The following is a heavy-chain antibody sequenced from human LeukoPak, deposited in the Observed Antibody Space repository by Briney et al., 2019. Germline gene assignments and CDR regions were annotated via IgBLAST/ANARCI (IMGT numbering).Heavy chain of an antibody. CDR1: GFTFDDYD. Sequence: PGGSLRLSCAASGFTFDDYDMSWVRQAPGKGLEWVSDINWSGGSTRYADSVKGRFTISRDNTKNSVYLEMDSLRAEDTALYYCARDLRCSSTSCSSIWGQGTLVTVSS. J-gene: IGHJ4*02. CDR2: INWSGGST. CDR3: ARDLRCSSTSCSSI. V-gene: IGHV3-20*04. D-gene: IGHD2-2*01.